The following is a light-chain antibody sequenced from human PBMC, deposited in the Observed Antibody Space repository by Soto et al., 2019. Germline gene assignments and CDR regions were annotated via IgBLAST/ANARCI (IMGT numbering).Light chain of an antibody. CDR2: ASS. Sequence: DIQMTQSPSSVSASVGDTVTITCPTHQDILSCLAWYQQNPGEAPRLLIYASSNFKSGVPPRFSGSRSGTDFTLTISSLQPEAFATYYCEQANTCRIYFGPGTRLDI. CDR1: QDILSC. V-gene: IGKV1-12*01. J-gene: IGKJ3*01. CDR3: EQANTCRIY.